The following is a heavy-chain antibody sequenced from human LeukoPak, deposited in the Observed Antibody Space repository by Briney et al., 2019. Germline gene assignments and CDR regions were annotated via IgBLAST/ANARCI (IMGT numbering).Heavy chain of an antibody. Sequence: GGSLRLSCAASGFTFSTYWMHWVRQAPGKGLMWVSAISSSGDSTYYADSVKGRFTISRDNSKNTLYLQMNSLRAEDTAIYYCARGSGSWGRDIDSWDQGTLVTVSS. CDR3: ARGSGSWGRDIDS. CDR2: ISSSGDST. V-gene: IGHV3-23*01. J-gene: IGHJ4*02. CDR1: GFTFSTYW. D-gene: IGHD3-10*01.